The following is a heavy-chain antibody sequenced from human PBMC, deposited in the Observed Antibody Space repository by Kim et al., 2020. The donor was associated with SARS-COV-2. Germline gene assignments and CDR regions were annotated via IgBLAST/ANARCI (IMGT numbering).Heavy chain of an antibody. Sequence: SETLSLTCTVYGGSFSDNYYNWIRQPPGTGLEWMGEIHHSGNTKYNPSLKSRVTISLDTSKNQFSLKLSPVTAAAAALYYCTRGILAPRLHFWCQGALV. V-gene: IGHV4-34*01. CDR3: TRGILAPRLHF. J-gene: IGHJ4*02. CDR2: IHHSGNT. CDR1: GGSFSDNY. D-gene: IGHD2-8*02.